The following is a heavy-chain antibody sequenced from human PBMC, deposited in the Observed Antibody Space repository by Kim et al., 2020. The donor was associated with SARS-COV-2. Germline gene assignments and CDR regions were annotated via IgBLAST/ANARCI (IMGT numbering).Heavy chain of an antibody. CDR2: INYRGST. V-gene: IGHV4-34*01. CDR3: WRAHDRNWFDP. CDR1: GGSFSDHF. Sequence: SETLSLTCAVYGGSFSDHFWSWIRQPPGKGLEWIGDINYRGSTNYNPSLKSRVTISVDTSKNQFSLKLSSVTAADTAVYYCWRAHDRNWFDPWGQGTLVT. J-gene: IGHJ5*02. D-gene: IGHD1-1*01.